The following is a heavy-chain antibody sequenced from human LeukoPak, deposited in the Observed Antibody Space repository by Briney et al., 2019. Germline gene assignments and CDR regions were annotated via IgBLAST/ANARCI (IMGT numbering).Heavy chain of an antibody. V-gene: IGHV6-1*01. CDR1: GDSVSSNSAA. J-gene: IGHJ4*02. Sequence: SQTLSLTCAISGDSVSSNSAAWNWIRQSPSRGLEWLGRTYYRSKWYNDYAVSVKSRITINPDTSKNQFSLKLSSVTAADTAVYYCARGRTMIVVAPFDYWGQGTLVTVSS. CDR2: TYYRSKWYN. D-gene: IGHD3-22*01. CDR3: ARGRTMIVVAPFDY.